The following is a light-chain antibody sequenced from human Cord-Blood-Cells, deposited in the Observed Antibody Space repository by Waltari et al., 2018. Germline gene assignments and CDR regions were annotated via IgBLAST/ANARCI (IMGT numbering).Light chain of an antibody. CDR2: EGS. V-gene: IGLV2-23*01. CDR1: SSDVGSYNL. CDR3: CSYAGSSTYVV. Sequence: QSALTQPASVSGSPAQSITISCTGTSSDVGSYNLSSWYQQHPGKAPKRMIYEGSKRPSGVSNLFSGSKSGNTASLTISGLQAEDEADYYCCSYAGSSTYVVFGGGTKLTVL. J-gene: IGLJ2*01.